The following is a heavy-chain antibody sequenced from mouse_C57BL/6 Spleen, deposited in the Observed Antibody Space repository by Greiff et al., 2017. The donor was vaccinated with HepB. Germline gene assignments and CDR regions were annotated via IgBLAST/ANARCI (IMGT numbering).Heavy chain of an antibody. V-gene: IGHV1-80*01. CDR2: FYPGDGDT. D-gene: IGHD1-1*01. Sequence: QVQLQQSGAELVKPGASVKISCKASGYAFSSYWMNWVKQRPGKGLEWIGQFYPGDGDTNYNGKFKGKATLTADKSSSTAYMQLSSLTSEDSAVYFCARCYGSSPLDYWGQGTTLTVSS. J-gene: IGHJ2*01. CDR3: ARCYGSSPLDY. CDR1: GYAFSSYW.